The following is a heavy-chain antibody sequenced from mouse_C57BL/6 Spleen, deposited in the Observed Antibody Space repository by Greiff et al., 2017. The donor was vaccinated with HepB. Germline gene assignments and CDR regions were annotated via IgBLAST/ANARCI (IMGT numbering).Heavy chain of an antibody. J-gene: IGHJ3*01. CDR1: GFTFSSYA. V-gene: IGHV5-4*01. CDR3: ASYDYALAY. CDR2: ISDGGSYT. Sequence: EVQLVESGGGLVKPGGSLKLSCAASGFTFSSYAMSWVRQTPEKRLEWVATISDGGSYTYYPDNVKGRFTISRDNAKNNLYLQMSHLKSEDTAMYYCASYDYALAYWGQGTLVTVSA. D-gene: IGHD2-4*01.